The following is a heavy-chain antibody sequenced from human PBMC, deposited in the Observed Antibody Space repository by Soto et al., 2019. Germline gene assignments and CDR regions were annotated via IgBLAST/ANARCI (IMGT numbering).Heavy chain of an antibody. J-gene: IGHJ5*01. V-gene: IGHV3-9*01. CDR3: AKDRESYSGWFES. D-gene: IGHD4-4*01. Sequence: EVQLVESGGGLVQPGRSLRLSCAASGFTFDDFAMHWVRQAPGKGLEWVSSISWNSGSIGYADSVKGRLTISRDNAKNSLYLQMNSLRVEDTALYYCAKDRESYSGWFESWGQGILVSVSS. CDR1: GFTFDDFA. CDR2: ISWNSGSI.